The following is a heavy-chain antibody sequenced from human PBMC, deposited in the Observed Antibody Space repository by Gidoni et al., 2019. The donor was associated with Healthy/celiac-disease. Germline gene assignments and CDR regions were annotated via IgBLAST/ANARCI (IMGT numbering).Heavy chain of an antibody. CDR1: GGSFSGYY. D-gene: IGHD3-10*01. CDR2: INHRGST. Sequence: QVQLQQWGAGLLKPSETLSLTCAVYGGSFSGYYWSWIRQPPGKGLEWIGEINHRGSTNYNPSLKSRVTISVDTSKNQFSLKLSSVTAADTAVYYCARGSAGSGLALFDYWGQGTLVTVSS. V-gene: IGHV4-34*01. J-gene: IGHJ4*02. CDR3: ARGSAGSGLALFDY.